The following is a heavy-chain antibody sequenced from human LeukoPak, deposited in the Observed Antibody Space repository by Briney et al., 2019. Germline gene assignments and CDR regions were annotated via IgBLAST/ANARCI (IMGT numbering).Heavy chain of an antibody. V-gene: IGHV5-51*01. CDR2: SYPGDSDT. CDR1: GYSFTSYW. CDR3: ARQDCSSTSCYRAADY. J-gene: IGHJ4*02. Sequence: GESLKISCKGSGYSFTSYWIGWVRQMPGKGLEWMGISYPGDSDTRYSPSFQGQVTISADKSISTAYLQWSSLKASDTAMYYCARQDCSSTSCYRAADYWAREPWSPSPQ. D-gene: IGHD2-2*02.